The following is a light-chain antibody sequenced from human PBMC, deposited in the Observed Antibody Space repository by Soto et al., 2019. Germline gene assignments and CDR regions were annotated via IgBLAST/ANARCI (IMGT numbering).Light chain of an antibody. Sequence: DIQLTQSPSSVSASVGDRVTITCRASQGINSWLAWYQQKPGKAPKHLIYAASNLQSGVPSRFSGSGSGTHFTLTINGLQPEDFGTYFCQQGNSFPITFGQGTRLEIK. CDR2: AAS. CDR1: QGINSW. CDR3: QQGNSFPIT. V-gene: IGKV1D-12*01. J-gene: IGKJ5*01.